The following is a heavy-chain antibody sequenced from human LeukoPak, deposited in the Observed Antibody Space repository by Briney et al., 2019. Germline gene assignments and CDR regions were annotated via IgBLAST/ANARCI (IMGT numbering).Heavy chain of an antibody. CDR3: ARDDCSSISCYHNWFDP. J-gene: IGHJ5*02. V-gene: IGHV3-7*01. CDR2: IKQDGSEK. CDR1: GFTLSSYW. D-gene: IGHD2-2*01. Sequence: GGSLRLSCAASGFTLSSYWMSWVRQAPGKGLEWVAHIKQDGSEKYYVDSVKGGFTISRDNAKNSLYLQMNSLRAEDTAVYYCARDDCSSISCYHNWFDPWGQGTLVTVSS.